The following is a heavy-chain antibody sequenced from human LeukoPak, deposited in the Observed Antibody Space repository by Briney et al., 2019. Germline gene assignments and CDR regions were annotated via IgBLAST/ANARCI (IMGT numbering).Heavy chain of an antibody. CDR3: ARRGGQYDYSIDY. D-gene: IGHD4-11*01. CDR2: MWHSGST. Sequence: SETLSLTCTVSGGSISSSSYYWGWIRQPPGKGLEWIGSMWHSGSTFYSPSLKSRVTISSDTSKNQFSLKLTSVTAADTAVYYCARRGGQYDYSIDYWGQGTLVTVSS. V-gene: IGHV4-39*01. CDR1: GGSISSSSYY. J-gene: IGHJ4*02.